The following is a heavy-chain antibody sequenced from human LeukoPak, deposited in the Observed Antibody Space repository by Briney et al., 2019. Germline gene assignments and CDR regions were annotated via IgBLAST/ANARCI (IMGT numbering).Heavy chain of an antibody. V-gene: IGHV4-38-2*02. J-gene: IGHJ4*02. CDR2: IYHSGST. Sequence: SETLSLTCAVSGYSISSGYYWGWIRQPPGKGLEWIGSIYHSGSTYYNPSLKSRVTISVDTSKNQFSLKLSPVTAADTAVYYCARDRYSGWLRIDYWGQGTLVTVSS. CDR3: ARDRYSGWLRIDY. D-gene: IGHD5-12*01. CDR1: GYSISSGYY.